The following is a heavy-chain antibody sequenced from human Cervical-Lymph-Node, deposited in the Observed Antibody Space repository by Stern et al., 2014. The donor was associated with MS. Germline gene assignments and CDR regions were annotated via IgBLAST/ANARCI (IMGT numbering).Heavy chain of an antibody. V-gene: IGHV1-69*01. CDR1: GGTFSNFA. Sequence: QLVQSGAEVKKPWSSVNVSCKASGGTFSNFAINWVRQAPGQGLEWMGGIIRFSGTANYAQQFQGRVTITADESTNTAYMELSSLRSEDTAVYYCARDDALRSFDYWGQGTLVTVSS. CDR2: IIRFSGTA. CDR3: ARDDALRSFDY. J-gene: IGHJ4*02. D-gene: IGHD2-2*01.